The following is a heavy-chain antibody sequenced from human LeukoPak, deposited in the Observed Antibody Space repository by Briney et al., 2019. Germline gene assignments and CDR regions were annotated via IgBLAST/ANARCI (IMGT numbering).Heavy chain of an antibody. J-gene: IGHJ4*02. D-gene: IGHD3-22*01. Sequence: PSETLSLTCTVSGGSISSYYWNWIRQSAGRGLEWIGCFYTGGSTNYNPSLKSRVTISVDTSKNQFSLKLSSVTAADTAVYYCARQYYYDSSGYFDYWGQGTLVTVSS. V-gene: IGHV4-4*07. CDR1: GGSISSYY. CDR3: ARQYYYDSSGYFDY. CDR2: FYTGGST.